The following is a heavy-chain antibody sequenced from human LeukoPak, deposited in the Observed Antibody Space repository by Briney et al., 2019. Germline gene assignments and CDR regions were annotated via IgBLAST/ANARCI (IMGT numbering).Heavy chain of an antibody. D-gene: IGHD3-22*01. Sequence: SETLSLTCTVSGGSISSSSYYWGWIRQPPGKGLEWIGSIYYSGSTYYNPSLKSRVTISVDTSKNQFSLKLSSVTAADTAVYYCARDYYDSSGYYYYPEVRFDYWGQGTLVTVSS. CDR3: ARDYYDSSGYYYYPEVRFDY. V-gene: IGHV4-39*07. CDR2: IYYSGST. CDR1: GGSISSSSYY. J-gene: IGHJ4*02.